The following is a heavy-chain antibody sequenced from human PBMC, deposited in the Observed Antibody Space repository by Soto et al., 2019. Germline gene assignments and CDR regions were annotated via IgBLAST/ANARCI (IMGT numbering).Heavy chain of an antibody. CDR1: GYTLTELS. CDR2: FDPEDGET. D-gene: IGHD1-20*01. CDR3: ATDLGITGPIDY. Sequence: ASVKVSCKVSGYTLTELSMHWVRQAPGKGLEWMGGFDPEDGETIYAQKFQGRVTMTEDTSTDTAYMELSSLRSEDTAVYYCATDLGITGPIDYWGQRTLVTVPS. V-gene: IGHV1-24*01. J-gene: IGHJ4*02.